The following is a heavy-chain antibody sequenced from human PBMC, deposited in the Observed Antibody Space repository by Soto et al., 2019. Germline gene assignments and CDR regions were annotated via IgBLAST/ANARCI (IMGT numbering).Heavy chain of an antibody. CDR1: GGTFSSYA. CDR3: AREGTAMPNWFDY. Sequence: SVKVSCKASGGTFSSYAISWVRQAPGQGLEWMGGIIPIFGTANYAQKFQGRVTITADESTSTAYMELSSLRSEDTAVYYCAREGTAMPNWFDYWGQGTLVTVSS. J-gene: IGHJ5*01. CDR2: IIPIFGTA. D-gene: IGHD5-18*01. V-gene: IGHV1-69*13.